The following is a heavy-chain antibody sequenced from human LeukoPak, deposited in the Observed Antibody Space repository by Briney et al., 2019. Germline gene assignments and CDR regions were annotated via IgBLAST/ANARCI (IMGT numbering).Heavy chain of an antibody. J-gene: IGHJ6*02. V-gene: IGHV3-30-3*01. CDR1: GFTFSSYA. D-gene: IGHD3-10*01. Sequence: GGSLRLSCAASGFTFSSYAMHWVRQAPGKGLEWVAVISYDGSNKYYADSVKGRFTISRDNSKNTLYLQMNSLRAEDTAVYYCARVPANYGSGAHDYYYGMDVWGQGTTVTVSS. CDR2: ISYDGSNK. CDR3: ARVPANYGSGAHDYYYGMDV.